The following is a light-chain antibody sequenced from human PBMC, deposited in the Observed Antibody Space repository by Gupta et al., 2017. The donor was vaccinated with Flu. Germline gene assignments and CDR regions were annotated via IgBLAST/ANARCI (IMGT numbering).Light chain of an antibody. V-gene: IGKV1-33*01. CDR2: VAS. CDR1: QDISNY. J-gene: IGKJ1*01. Sequence: IQMTQSPSSLSASVGDTVTITCQASQDISNYLNWYQHKPGKAPKLLIYVASNLKTGVPSRFSGSGSGTDFTFTISSLQPEDAATYYCQHFNNVPWTFGQGTKVEIK. CDR3: QHFNNVPWT.